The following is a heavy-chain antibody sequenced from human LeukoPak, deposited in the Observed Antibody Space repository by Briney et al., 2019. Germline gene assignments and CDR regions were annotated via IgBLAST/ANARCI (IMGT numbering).Heavy chain of an antibody. D-gene: IGHD3-10*01. J-gene: IGHJ4*02. CDR3: ATSRGLYFFDY. CDR1: GGSISSYY. Sequence: SETLSLTCTVSGGSISSYYWSWIQQPPGKGLEWIGYIYYSGSTNYNPSLKSRVTISVDTSKNQFSLKLSSVTAADTAIYYCATSRGLYFFDYWGQGTLVAVSS. V-gene: IGHV4-59*01. CDR2: IYYSGST.